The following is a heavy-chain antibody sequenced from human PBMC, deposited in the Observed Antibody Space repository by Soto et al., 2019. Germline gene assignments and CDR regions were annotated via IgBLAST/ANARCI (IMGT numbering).Heavy chain of an antibody. Sequence: ASVEVSCKACGGTFSSYAISWVRQAPGQGLEWMGGIIPIFGTANYAQKFQGRVTITADESTSTAYMELSSLRSEDTAVYYCAREEGRTVGVGGMDVWGQGTTVTVSS. CDR1: GGTFSSYA. CDR3: AREEGRTVGVGGMDV. D-gene: IGHD2-21*01. CDR2: IIPIFGTA. V-gene: IGHV1-69*13. J-gene: IGHJ6*02.